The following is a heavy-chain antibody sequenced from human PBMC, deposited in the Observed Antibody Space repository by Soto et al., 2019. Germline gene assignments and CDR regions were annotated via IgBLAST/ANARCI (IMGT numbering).Heavy chain of an antibody. J-gene: IGHJ3*02. V-gene: IGHV4-31*03. D-gene: IGHD4-4*01. CDR2: IYYSGST. CDR1: GGSISSGGYY. Sequence: SETLSLTCTVSGGSISSGGYYWSWIRQHPGKGLEWIGYIYYSGSTYYNPSLKSRVTISVDTSKNQFSLKLSSVTAADTAVYYCARDYRPLDAFDIWGQGTMVT. CDR3: ARDYRPLDAFDI.